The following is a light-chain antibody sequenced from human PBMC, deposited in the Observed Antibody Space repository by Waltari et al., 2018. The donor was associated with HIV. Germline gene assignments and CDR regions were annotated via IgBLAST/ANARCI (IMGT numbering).Light chain of an antibody. CDR3: QQYASSSFT. Sequence: VLTQSPGILSLSLGEPAILSCRASQSISYNYLAWYQQKTGQAPRLLMYGVSTRATGIPDRFSGSGSGTDFTLTISGLEPEDFAVYYCQQYASSSFTFGPGTKVEIK. CDR1: QSISYNY. CDR2: GVS. V-gene: IGKV3-20*01. J-gene: IGKJ3*01.